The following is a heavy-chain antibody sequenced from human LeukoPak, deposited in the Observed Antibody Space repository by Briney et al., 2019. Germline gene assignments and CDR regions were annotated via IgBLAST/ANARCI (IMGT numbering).Heavy chain of an antibody. CDR1: GYSFTSYW. V-gene: IGHV5-51*01. CDR2: IYPGDSET. CDR3: ARQPGPYCSSTSCYADYFDY. Sequence: GESLKISCKGSGYSFTSYWIGWVRQMPGKGLEWMGIIYPGDSETRYSPSFQGQVTISADKSISTAYLQWSSLKASDTAMYYCARQPGPYCSSTSCYADYFDYWGQGTLVTVSS. J-gene: IGHJ4*02. D-gene: IGHD2-2*01.